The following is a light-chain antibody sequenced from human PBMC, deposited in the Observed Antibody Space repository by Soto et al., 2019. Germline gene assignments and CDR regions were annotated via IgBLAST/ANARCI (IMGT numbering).Light chain of an antibody. CDR3: QQYDNYPYT. CDR1: QSISGW. J-gene: IGKJ2*01. Sequence: DIQMTQSPSTLSASVGDRVTITCRASQSISGWLAWYQQKPGKAPKLLIYKASTLERGVPSRFSGSGSVTEFTLTISSLQPDDFATYYFQQYDNYPYTFGRGTKLEIK. CDR2: KAS. V-gene: IGKV1-5*03.